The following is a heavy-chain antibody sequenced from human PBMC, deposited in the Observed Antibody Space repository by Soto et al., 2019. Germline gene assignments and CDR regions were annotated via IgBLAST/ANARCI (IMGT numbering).Heavy chain of an antibody. Sequence: GGSLRLSCAASGFTFSSYAMSWVRQAPGKGLEWVSAISGSGGSTYYADSVKGRFTISRDNSKNTLYLQMNSLRAEDTAVYYWAIFPFSRVPHNWFGPWLQGTLVTVSS. D-gene: IGHD3-10*01. V-gene: IGHV3-23*01. CDR1: GFTFSSYA. CDR3: AIFPFSRVPHNWFGP. J-gene: IGHJ5*02. CDR2: ISGSGGST.